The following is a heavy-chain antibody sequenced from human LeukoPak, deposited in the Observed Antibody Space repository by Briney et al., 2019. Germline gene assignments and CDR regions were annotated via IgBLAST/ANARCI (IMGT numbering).Heavy chain of an antibody. V-gene: IGHV1-18*01. D-gene: IGHD2-2*01. CDR2: ISTYNGKT. J-gene: IGHJ4*02. CDR3: ARVQVLIVPAAINY. Sequence: ASVKVSCRASGYTFTTYGITRVRQARRQGLEWLGWISTYNGKTNYAQKFQGRVTMTTDTSTSTAYMELRTLRSDDTAVYFCARVQVLIVPAAINYWGQGTLVTVSS. CDR1: GYTFTTYG.